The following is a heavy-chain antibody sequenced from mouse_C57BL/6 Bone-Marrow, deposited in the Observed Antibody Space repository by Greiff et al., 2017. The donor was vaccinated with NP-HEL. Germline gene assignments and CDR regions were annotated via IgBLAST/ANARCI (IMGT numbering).Heavy chain of an antibody. D-gene: IGHD2-3*01. CDR3: ARSGDGYYLLGY. CDR1: GYSFTGYY. V-gene: IGHV1-42*01. CDR2: INPSTGGT. Sequence: EVQLQQSGPELVKPGASVKISCKASGYSFTGYYMNWVKQSPEKSLEWIGEINPSTGGTTYNQKFKAKATLTVDKSSSTAYMQLKSLTSEDSAVYYCARSGDGYYLLGYWGQGTSVTVSS. J-gene: IGHJ4*01.